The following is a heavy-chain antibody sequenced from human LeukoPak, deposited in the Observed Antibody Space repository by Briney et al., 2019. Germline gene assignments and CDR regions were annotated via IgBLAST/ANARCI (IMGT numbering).Heavy chain of an antibody. J-gene: IGHJ4*02. Sequence: SLKVYFTASSCTFSSYTISWVRQAPGPQLEYMGRLIPILVIANYAQNFQPRVTITADKSTSTAYMELSSLRSEGTAVYYCARGTNYYDSRGSFNYWGEGTLVSVSS. CDR2: LIPILVIA. CDR1: SCTFSSYT. CDR3: ARGTNYYDSRGSFNY. D-gene: IGHD3-22*01. V-gene: IGHV1-69*02.